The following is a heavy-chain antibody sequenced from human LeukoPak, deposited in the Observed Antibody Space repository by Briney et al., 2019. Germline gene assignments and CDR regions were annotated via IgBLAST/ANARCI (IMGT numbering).Heavy chain of an antibody. V-gene: IGHV1-2*02. Sequence: ASVKVSCKASGYTFTGYFIHWVRQAPGQGLEWMGWINPNGGDTNYAQKFQGRVTMTRDTSINTAYMELSRLRSEDTAVYYCARGPDIVVVPAANIYYMDVWGKGTTVTVSS. D-gene: IGHD2-2*01. CDR2: INPNGGDT. CDR1: GYTFTGYF. CDR3: ARGPDIVVVPAANIYYMDV. J-gene: IGHJ6*03.